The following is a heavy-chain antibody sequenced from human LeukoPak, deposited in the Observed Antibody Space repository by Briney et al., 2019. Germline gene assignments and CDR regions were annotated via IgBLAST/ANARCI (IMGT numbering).Heavy chain of an antibody. D-gene: IGHD6-19*01. CDR1: GYTFTGYY. V-gene: IGHV1-2*06. CDR3: ARDFPGIAVAGTLPDY. J-gene: IGHJ4*02. CDR2: INPNSGGT. Sequence: ASVKVSCKASGYTFTGYYMHWVRQAPGQGLEWMGRINPNSGGTNYAQKFQGRVTMTRDTSISTAYMELSRLRSDDTAVYYCARDFPGIAVAGTLPDYWGQGTLVTASS.